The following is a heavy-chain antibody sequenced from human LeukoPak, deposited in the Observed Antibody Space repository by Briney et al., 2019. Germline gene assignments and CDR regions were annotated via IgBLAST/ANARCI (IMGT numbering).Heavy chain of an antibody. CDR2: IIPIFGTA. D-gene: IGHD6-13*01. CDR1: GGTFSSYA. Sequence: GSSVKVSCKASGGTFSSYAISWVRQAPGQGLEWMGGIIPIFGTANYAQKFQGRVTIIADESTSTAYMELSSLRSEDTAVYYCARAPPMAAAGTYFDYWGQGTLVTVSS. CDR3: ARAPPMAAAGTYFDY. J-gene: IGHJ4*02. V-gene: IGHV1-69*01.